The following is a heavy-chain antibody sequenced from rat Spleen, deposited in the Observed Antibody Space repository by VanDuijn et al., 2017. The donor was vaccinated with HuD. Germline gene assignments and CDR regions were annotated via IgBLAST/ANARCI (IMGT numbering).Heavy chain of an antibody. CDR2: IIYDGSST. J-gene: IGHJ2*01. V-gene: IGHV5-17*01. CDR3: ARHDNSGSTTGIPFNY. CDR1: GFTFSDYA. D-gene: IGHD4-3*01. Sequence: EVQLVESDGGLVQPGRSLKFSCAASGFTFSDYAMAWVRQAPKKGLEWVATIIYDGSSTYYRDSVKGRFTISRDNAKSTLYLLMDSLRSEDTATYYCARHDNSGSTTGIPFNYWGQGVMVTVSS.